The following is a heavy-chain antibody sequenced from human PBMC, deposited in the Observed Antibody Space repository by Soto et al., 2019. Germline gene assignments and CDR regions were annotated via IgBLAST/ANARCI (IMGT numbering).Heavy chain of an antibody. V-gene: IGHV3-23*01. CDR1: GFTFRNFV. CDR2: IRATGGQT. D-gene: IGHD2-21*01. J-gene: IGHJ4*02. Sequence: EVQLLESGGGVVQPGGSLRLSCAASGFTFRNFVMSWVRQAPGKGLEWVSAIRATGGQTFYADSVKGRFTIFRDNSKNMWYLQIDSLRDEDTALYFCAQDRGWGVVSPSHDYWGQGTLVTVSS. CDR3: AQDRGWGVVSPSHDY.